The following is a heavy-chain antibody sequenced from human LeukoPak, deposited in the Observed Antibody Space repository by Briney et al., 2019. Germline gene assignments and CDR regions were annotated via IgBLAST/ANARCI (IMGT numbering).Heavy chain of an antibody. J-gene: IGHJ4*02. CDR3: ARGLRKQWLVRGGNYFDY. D-gene: IGHD6-19*01. Sequence: GGSLRLSCAASGFTFSSYSMNWVRQAPGKGLEWVSCISSSSSYIYYADSVKGRFTISRDNSKNTLYLQMNSLRAEDTAVYYCARGLRKQWLVRGGNYFDYWGQGTLVTVSS. CDR2: ISSSSSYI. V-gene: IGHV3-21*04. CDR1: GFTFSSYS.